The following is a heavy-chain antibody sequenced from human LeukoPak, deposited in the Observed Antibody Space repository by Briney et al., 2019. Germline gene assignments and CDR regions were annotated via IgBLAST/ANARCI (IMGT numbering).Heavy chain of an antibody. Sequence: GGSLRLSCTVSGFTVSSNSMSWVRQAPGKGLEWVGRTRNKANSYTTEYAASVKGRFTISRDDSKNSLYLQMNSLKTEDTAVYYCALSSGVDYWGQGTLVTVSS. CDR3: ALSSGVDY. D-gene: IGHD3-10*01. CDR2: TRNKANSYTT. V-gene: IGHV3-72*01. CDR1: GFTVSSNS. J-gene: IGHJ4*02.